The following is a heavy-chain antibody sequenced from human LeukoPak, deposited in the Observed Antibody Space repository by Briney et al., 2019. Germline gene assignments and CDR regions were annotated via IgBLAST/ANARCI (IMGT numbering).Heavy chain of an antibody. CDR2: ISGSSSYI. CDR1: GFTFRDAG. CDR3: ARDIAGDAFDI. Sequence: GGSLRLSCAASGFTFRDAGMSWVRQAPGKGLEWVSSISGSSSYIYYADSVKGRFTISRDNAKNSLYLQMNSLRAEDTAVYYCARDIAGDAFDIWGQGTMVTVSS. D-gene: IGHD6-13*01. J-gene: IGHJ3*02. V-gene: IGHV3-21*01.